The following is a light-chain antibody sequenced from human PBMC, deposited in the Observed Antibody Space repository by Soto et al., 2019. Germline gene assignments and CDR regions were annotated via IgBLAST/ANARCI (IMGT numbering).Light chain of an antibody. V-gene: IGKV3-11*01. Sequence: EIVLTQSPATLSLSPGERATLSCRASQSVSSYLAWYQQKPGQAPRLLIYDASNRATGIPARFSGSGSGTDFPLTISSLGPEDFAFYYCQQRSNWPPRFTFGPGTKVDIK. CDR3: QQRSNWPPRFT. CDR2: DAS. CDR1: QSVSSY. J-gene: IGKJ3*01.